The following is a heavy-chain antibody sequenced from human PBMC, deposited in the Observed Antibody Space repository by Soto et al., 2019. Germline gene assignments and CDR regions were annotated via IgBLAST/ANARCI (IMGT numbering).Heavy chain of an antibody. D-gene: IGHD3-9*01. CDR1: GFTFSSYS. CDR2: ISSSSSYI. V-gene: IGHV3-21*04. Sequence: GGSLRLSCAASGFTFSSYSMNWVRQAPGKGLEWVSSISSSSSYIYYADSVKGRFTISRDNAKNSLYLQMNSLRAEDTAVYYCAKDVNYDVLAGYYYYWGQGTRVTVSS. CDR3: AKDVNYDVLAGYYYY. J-gene: IGHJ4*02.